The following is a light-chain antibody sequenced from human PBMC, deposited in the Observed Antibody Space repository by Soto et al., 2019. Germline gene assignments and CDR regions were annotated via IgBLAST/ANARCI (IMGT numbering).Light chain of an antibody. J-gene: IGKJ1*01. CDR2: ATS. Sequence: DIQMTQSPSSLSASVGDRVTITCRASQSISYYLNWYQQKQGRAPRLLIYATSTLPSGLPSKFSGSASGTDFPITISSQQHEDFANYYWQQSYSTPWTFGQGTKVEIK. CDR1: QSISYY. V-gene: IGKV1-39*01. CDR3: QQSYSTPWT.